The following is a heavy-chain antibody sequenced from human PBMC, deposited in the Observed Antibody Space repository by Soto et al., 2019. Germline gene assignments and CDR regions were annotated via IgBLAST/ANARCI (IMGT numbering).Heavy chain of an antibody. CDR3: ASLGYCSGGSCYSYPYYYYGMDV. Sequence: QVQLVQSGAEVKKPGSSVKVSCKASGGTFSSYAISWVRQAPGQGLEWMGGIIPIFGTANYAQKFQGRVTITADESTSTAYRELSSLRSEDTAVYYCASLGYCSGGSCYSYPYYYYGMDVWGQGTTVTVSS. CDR2: IIPIFGTA. D-gene: IGHD2-15*01. CDR1: GGTFSSYA. J-gene: IGHJ6*02. V-gene: IGHV1-69*01.